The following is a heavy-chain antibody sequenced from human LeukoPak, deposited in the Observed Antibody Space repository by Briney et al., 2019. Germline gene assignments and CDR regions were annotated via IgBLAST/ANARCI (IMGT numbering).Heavy chain of an antibody. CDR2: ISGSGGST. Sequence: GGSLRLSWAASGCTVRSYAMSWVRQGPGKGLEWVSAISGSGGSTYYADSVKGRFTISRDNSKNTLYLQMNSLRAEDTAVYYCAKDLYYYDSSGYLDYWGQGTLVTVSS. V-gene: IGHV3-23*01. CDR3: AKDLYYYDSSGYLDY. J-gene: IGHJ4*02. D-gene: IGHD3-22*01. CDR1: GCTVRSYA.